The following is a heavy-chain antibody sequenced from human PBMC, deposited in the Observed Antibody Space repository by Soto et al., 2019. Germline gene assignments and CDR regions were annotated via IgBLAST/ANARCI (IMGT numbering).Heavy chain of an antibody. Sequence: XSVKVSCKASGYTFTGYYMHWVRQAPGQGLEWMGWINPNSGGTNYAQKFQGRVTMTRDTSISTAYMELSRLRSDDTAVYYCASAPTRSCSGGSCYFVYWGQGTLVTVSS. CDR2: INPNSGGT. J-gene: IGHJ4*02. CDR3: ASAPTRSCSGGSCYFVY. D-gene: IGHD2-15*01. V-gene: IGHV1-2*02. CDR1: GYTFTGYY.